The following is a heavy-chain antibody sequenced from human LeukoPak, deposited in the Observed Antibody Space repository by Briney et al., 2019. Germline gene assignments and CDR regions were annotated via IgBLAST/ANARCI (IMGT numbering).Heavy chain of an antibody. CDR3: ARTRGYYYYYYMDV. Sequence: GGSLRLSCAASGFTFSSYAMHWVRQAPGKGLEWVAVISYDGSNKYYADSVKGRFTISRDNSKNTLYLQMNSLRAEDTAVYYCARTRGYYYYYYMDVWGKGTTVTVSS. J-gene: IGHJ6*03. V-gene: IGHV3-30*04. CDR2: ISYDGSNK. CDR1: GFTFSSYA.